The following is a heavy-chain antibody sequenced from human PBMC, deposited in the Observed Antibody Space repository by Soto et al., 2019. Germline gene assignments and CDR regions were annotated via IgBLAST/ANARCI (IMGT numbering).Heavy chain of an antibody. CDR1: GGSISRGGYS. D-gene: IGHD3-22*01. V-gene: IGHV4-31*03. CDR3: ARRVVVINYTSGGMDF. CDR2: IYYSGST. J-gene: IGHJ6*02. Sequence: QVPLQESGPGLVKPSQTLSLTCTVSGGSISRGGYSWSWIRQHPGTGLEWIGYIYYSGSTYYNPSPKSRVTISVETPKKQVSLKLSSVTAANTAVYYCARRVVVINYTSGGMDFWGQGTTVTVAS.